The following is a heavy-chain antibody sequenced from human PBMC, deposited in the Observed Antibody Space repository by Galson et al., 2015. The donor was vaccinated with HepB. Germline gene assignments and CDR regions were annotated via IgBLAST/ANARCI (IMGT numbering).Heavy chain of an antibody. CDR1: GGTFSSYA. D-gene: IGHD5-12*01. CDR3: ARRGIVATITGFDP. J-gene: IGHJ5*02. CDR2: IIPILGIA. Sequence: SCKASGGTFSSYAISWVRQAPGQGLEWMGGIIPILGIANYAQKFQGRVTITADKSTSTAYMELSSLRSEDTAVYYCARRGIVATITGFDPWGQGTLVTVSS. V-gene: IGHV1-69*10.